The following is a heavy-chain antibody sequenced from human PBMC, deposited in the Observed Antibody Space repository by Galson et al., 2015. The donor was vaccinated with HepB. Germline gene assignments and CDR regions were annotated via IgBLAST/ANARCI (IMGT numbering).Heavy chain of an antibody. V-gene: IGHV3-33*01. CDR2: IWYDGSNK. J-gene: IGHJ4*02. CDR3: ARDHVAAAVGFDY. Sequence: SLRLSCAASGFTFSSYGMHWVHQAPGKGLEWVAVIWYDGSNKYYADPVKGRFTISRDNSKNTLYLQMNSLRAEDTAVYYCARDHVAAAVGFDYWGQGTLVTVSS. CDR1: GFTFSSYG. D-gene: IGHD6-13*01.